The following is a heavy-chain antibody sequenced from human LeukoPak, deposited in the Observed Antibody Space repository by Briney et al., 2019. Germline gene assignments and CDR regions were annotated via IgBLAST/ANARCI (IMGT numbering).Heavy chain of an antibody. CDR3: ARGGYSYGFSDY. D-gene: IGHD5-18*01. CDR1: GFIVSSDY. J-gene: IGHJ4*02. V-gene: IGHV3-53*01. CDR2: IYSGGST. Sequence: GESLRLSCAVSGFIVSSDYMSWVRQAPGKGLEWVSTIYSGGSTYYADSVKGRFTISRDKSKNTLYLQMNSLRAEDTAVYYCARGGYSYGFSDYWGQGTLVTVSS.